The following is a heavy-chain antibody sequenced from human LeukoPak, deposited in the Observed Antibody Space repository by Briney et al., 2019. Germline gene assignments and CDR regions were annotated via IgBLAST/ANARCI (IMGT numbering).Heavy chain of an antibody. CDR1: GFTFSSYS. CDR3: ARVEGYGDCGGGIDY. CDR2: ISSSTI. D-gene: IGHD4-17*01. J-gene: IGHJ4*02. Sequence: TGGSLRLSCAASGFTFSSYSMNWVRQAPGKGLEWVSYISSSTIYYADSVKGRFTISRDNAKNSLYLQMNSLRAEDTAVYYCARVEGYGDCGGGIDYWGQGTLVTVSS. V-gene: IGHV3-48*01.